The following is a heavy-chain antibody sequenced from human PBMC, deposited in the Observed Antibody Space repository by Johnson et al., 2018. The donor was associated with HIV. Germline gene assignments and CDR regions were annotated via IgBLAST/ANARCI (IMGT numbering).Heavy chain of an antibody. V-gene: IGHV3-30*04. Sequence: VQLVESGGGLVQPGRSLRLSCAASAFSFSNYPMHWVRQAPGKGLEWVAVISYDGSNKYYTDSVKGRFTISRDNSKNTLYLQMNSLRAEDTAVYYCAKDPYSGSPIDIWGQGTMVTVSS. J-gene: IGHJ3*02. D-gene: IGHD1-26*01. CDR1: AFSFSNYP. CDR3: AKDPYSGSPIDI. CDR2: ISYDGSNK.